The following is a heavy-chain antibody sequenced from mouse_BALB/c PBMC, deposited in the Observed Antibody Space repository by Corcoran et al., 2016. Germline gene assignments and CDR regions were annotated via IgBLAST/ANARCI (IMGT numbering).Heavy chain of an antibody. D-gene: IGHD1-1*02. CDR3: AKRGIPFDY. V-gene: IGHV3-6*02. CDR1: GYSITSGYY. J-gene: IGHJ2*01. Sequence: DVQLQESGPGLVKPSQSLSLTCSVTGYSITSGYYWNWIRQFPGNKLEWMGYISYDGSNNYNPSLKNRISITRDTSKNQFFLKLNSVTTEDTATYYCAKRGIPFDYWGQGTTLTVSS. CDR2: ISYDGSN.